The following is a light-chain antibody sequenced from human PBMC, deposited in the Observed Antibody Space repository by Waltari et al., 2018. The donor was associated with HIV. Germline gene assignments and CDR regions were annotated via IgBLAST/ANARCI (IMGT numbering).Light chain of an antibody. CDR3: ATWDDSLNGRV. CDR1: SSNIGRNT. Sequence: QSMLTQPPSASGTPGQRVTISCSGSSSNIGRNTVNWYQQLPGTAPKLLIYSSNHRPSGLPDRCSGSKSGTSASLAISGLQSEDEADYYCATWDDSLNGRVFGGGTKLTVL. V-gene: IGLV1-44*01. CDR2: SSN. J-gene: IGLJ3*02.